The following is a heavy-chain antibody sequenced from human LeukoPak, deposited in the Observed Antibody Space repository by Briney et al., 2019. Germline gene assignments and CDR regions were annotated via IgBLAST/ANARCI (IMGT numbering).Heavy chain of an antibody. CDR3: ARGYCTNGVCRTFDI. CDR2: ISPNGGTT. Sequence: ASVKVSCKASGYTFTDYFIHWERQAPGQGLEWMGIISPNGGTTNYAQKFQDRVTMTRDTSTSTVYMELSSLRSEDTAVYYCARGYCTNGVCRTFDIWGQGTLVTVSS. V-gene: IGHV1-46*01. J-gene: IGHJ4*02. CDR1: GYTFTDYF. D-gene: IGHD2-8*01.